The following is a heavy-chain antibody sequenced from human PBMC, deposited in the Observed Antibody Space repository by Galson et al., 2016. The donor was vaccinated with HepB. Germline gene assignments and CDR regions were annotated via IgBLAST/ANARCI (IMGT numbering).Heavy chain of an antibody. CDR3: AREPRSYCTTGRCDVGGFYFDF. D-gene: IGHD2-8*01. CDR1: RFDFSNYA. J-gene: IGHJ4*02. Sequence: SLRLSCAGPRFDFSNYAMSWVRQAPGRGLDWVSSITGSGSSTYYADSVKGRFTISRDNSKNTLYLQMNSLRVEDTAVYFCAREPRSYCTTGRCDVGGFYFDFWGQVTLVTVSS. V-gene: IGHV3-23*01. CDR2: ITGSGSST.